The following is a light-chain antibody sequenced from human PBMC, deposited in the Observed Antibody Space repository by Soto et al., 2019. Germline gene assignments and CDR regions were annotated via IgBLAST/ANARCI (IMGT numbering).Light chain of an antibody. CDR1: SSDVGGYNY. CDR2: EVS. CDR3: SSYTSTTTRD. Sequence: QSVLTQPASVSGSPGQSITISCTGTSSDVGGYNYVSWYQQHPGKGPKLMIYEVSNRPSGVSNRFSGSKSSNTATLTISGLQAEDEADYYCSSYTSTTTRDFGTGTKVTVL. J-gene: IGLJ1*01. V-gene: IGLV2-14*03.